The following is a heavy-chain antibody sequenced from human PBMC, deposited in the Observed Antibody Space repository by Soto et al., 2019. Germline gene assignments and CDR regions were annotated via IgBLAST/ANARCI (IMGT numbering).Heavy chain of an antibody. CDR2: TVPVFDTS. Sequence: QVQLVQSGAVVKKPGSSVEVSCKASGGTFNGYGISWVRQAPGQGLEWMGGTVPVFDTSKYAPRFQGRVTITADKSTSTAYMELSSVTSEDTAIYFWARGVSNSGAYYTGPSAYELWGQGTLVIVSS. V-gene: IGHV1-69*06. J-gene: IGHJ3*01. CDR3: ARGVSNSGAYYTGPSAYEL. D-gene: IGHD3-10*01. CDR1: GGTFNGYG.